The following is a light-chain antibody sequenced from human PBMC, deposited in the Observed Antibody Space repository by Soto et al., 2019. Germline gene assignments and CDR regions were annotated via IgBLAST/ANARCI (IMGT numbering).Light chain of an antibody. CDR1: QGISNW. V-gene: IGKV1-5*01. CDR3: QQYSSYPT. Sequence: DIQMTQSPSTLSASIGDTVTVDCRARQGISNWLAWYQQKPGKAPKLLIFHASSLESGVPSRFSGSGSGTEFTLTISSLQSDDFATYYCQQYSSYPTFGQGTKVDIK. J-gene: IGKJ1*01. CDR2: HAS.